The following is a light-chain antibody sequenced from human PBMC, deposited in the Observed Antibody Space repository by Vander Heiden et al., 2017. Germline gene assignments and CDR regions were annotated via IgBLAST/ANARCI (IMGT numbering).Light chain of an antibody. V-gene: IGKV1-9*01. CDR1: QGISSY. CDR3: QQLNSYPRT. CDR2: AAS. J-gene: IGKJ2*01. Sequence: IQFTQSPSFLSASVGDRVTITCRASQGISSYLAWYQQKPGKAPKLLIYAASTLQSGVPSRFSGSGSGTEFTLTISSLQPEDFATYYCQQLNSYPRTFGQGTKLEIK.